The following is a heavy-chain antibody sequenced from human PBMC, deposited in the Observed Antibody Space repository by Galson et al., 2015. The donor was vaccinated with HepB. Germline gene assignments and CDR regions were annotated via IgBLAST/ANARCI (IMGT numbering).Heavy chain of an antibody. CDR2: VAWGDSR. CDR1: GFSLNTYGMR. CDR3: ARIREGDWFDP. J-gene: IGHJ5*02. D-gene: IGHD1-26*01. Sequence: PALVKPTQTLTLTCTFSGFSLNTYGMRVTWIRQPPGKALEWLARVAWGDSRFYSRFLKTRLTISQETPKNQVVLTMTNMGPVDTATYYCARIREGDWFDPWGQGTLVTVSS. V-gene: IGHV2-70*04.